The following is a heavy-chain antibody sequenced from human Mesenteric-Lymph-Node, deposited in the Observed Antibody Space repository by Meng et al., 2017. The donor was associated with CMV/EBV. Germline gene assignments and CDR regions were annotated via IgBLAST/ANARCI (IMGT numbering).Heavy chain of an antibody. V-gene: IGHV3-53*01. CDR3: ARGDIADPFDY. D-gene: IGHD5-12*01. J-gene: IGHJ4*02. CDR1: GFTVSSNY. CDR2: IYSGGST. Sequence: GGSLRLSCAASGFTVSSNYMSWVRQAPGKGLEWVSVIYSGGSTYYADSVNGRFTISRDNSKNTLYLQMNSLRAEDTAVYYCARGDIADPFDYWGQGTLVTVSS.